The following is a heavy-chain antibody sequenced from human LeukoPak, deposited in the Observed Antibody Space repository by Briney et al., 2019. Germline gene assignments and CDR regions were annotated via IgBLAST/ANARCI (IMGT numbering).Heavy chain of an antibody. CDR3: ARDPDSSSWVGGEYFQH. Sequence: GASVKVSCKASGYTFTGYYMHWVRQAPGQGLEWMGGIIPIFGTANYAQKFQGRVTITADKSTSTAYMELSSLRSEDTAVYYCARDPDSSSWVGGEYFQHWGQGTLVTVSS. CDR1: GYTFTGYY. D-gene: IGHD6-13*01. J-gene: IGHJ1*01. CDR2: IIPIFGTA. V-gene: IGHV1-69*06.